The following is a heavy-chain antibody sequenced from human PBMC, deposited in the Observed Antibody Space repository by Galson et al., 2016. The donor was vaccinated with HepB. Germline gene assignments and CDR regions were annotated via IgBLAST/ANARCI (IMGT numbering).Heavy chain of an antibody. V-gene: IGHV1-3*04. Sequence: SVKVSCKAYGYSFTVFSLHWLRQAPGQRLEWMGWIRTDIGETRSSQKFQGRVTLSMDTSANTAYMELSSLTSEDTSLYYCARDLDTGYSGSSHTGVAAFDIWGQGTTVTVSP. J-gene: IGHJ3*02. CDR2: IRTDIGET. D-gene: IGHD5-12*01. CDR3: ARDLDTGYSGSSHTGVAAFDI. CDR1: GYSFTVFS.